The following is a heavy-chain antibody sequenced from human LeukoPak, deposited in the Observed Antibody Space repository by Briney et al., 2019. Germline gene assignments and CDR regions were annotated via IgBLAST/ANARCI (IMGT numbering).Heavy chain of an antibody. J-gene: IGHJ3*02. CDR3: ATYFAGAETFDI. CDR2: IFPGDSDT. Sequence: RGESLKISCKASGNSITTYWIGWVRQKPGKGLEWMGLIFPGDSDTKYSPSFQGQVTISADKSISTAYLQWSSLKASDTATYYCATYFAGAETFDIWGQGTMVTVSS. CDR1: GNSITTYW. V-gene: IGHV5-51*01. D-gene: IGHD3-16*01.